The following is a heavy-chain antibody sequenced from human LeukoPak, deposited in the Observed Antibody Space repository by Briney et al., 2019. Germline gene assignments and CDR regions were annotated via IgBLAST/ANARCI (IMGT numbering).Heavy chain of an antibody. V-gene: IGHV3-7*03. CDR2: IKQDGSEK. J-gene: IGHJ5*02. CDR1: GFTFSSYW. Sequence: LGGSLRLSCTASGFTFSSYWMSWVRQAPGKGLEWVANIKQDGSEKDYVDSVKGRFTISRDNAKNSLYLQMNSLRAEDTAVYYCARDVVADSRGGPAVRGWFDPWGQGTLVTVSS. CDR3: ARDVVADSRGGPAVRGWFDP. D-gene: IGHD2-15*01.